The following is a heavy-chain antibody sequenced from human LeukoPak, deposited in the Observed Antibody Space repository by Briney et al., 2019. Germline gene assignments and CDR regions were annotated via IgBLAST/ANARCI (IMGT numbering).Heavy chain of an antibody. CDR2: ISQSGSYM. Sequence: GGSLRLSCAASGFTLSRFNMNWVRQAPGKGLEWVSFISQSGSYMYYADSVKGRFTITRDNAKNSLYLQMGSLRGEDTAVYYCARENILEDTSTVDYWGQGTLVTVSS. CDR3: ARENILEDTSTVDY. CDR1: GFTLSRFN. J-gene: IGHJ4*02. D-gene: IGHD5-12*01. V-gene: IGHV3-21*06.